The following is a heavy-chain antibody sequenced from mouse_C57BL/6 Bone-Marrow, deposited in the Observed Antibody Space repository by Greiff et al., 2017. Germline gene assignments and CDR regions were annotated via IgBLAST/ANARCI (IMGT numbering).Heavy chain of an antibody. V-gene: IGHV5-9-1*02. Sequence: EVMLVESGEGLVKPGGSLKLSCAASGFTFSSYAMSWVRQTPEKRLAWVAYISRGGDYIYYADTVKGRFTISRDNARNTLYLQMSSLKSEDTAMYYCTREERDYDDAMDYWGQGTSVTVSS. CDR1: GFTFSSYA. D-gene: IGHD2-4*01. CDR2: ISRGGDYI. CDR3: TREERDYDDAMDY. J-gene: IGHJ4*01.